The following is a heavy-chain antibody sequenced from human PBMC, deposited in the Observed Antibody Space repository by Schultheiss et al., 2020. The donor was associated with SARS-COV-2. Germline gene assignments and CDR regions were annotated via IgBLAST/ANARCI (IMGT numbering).Heavy chain of an antibody. V-gene: IGHV3-30*12. D-gene: IGHD3-10*01. J-gene: IGHJ3*02. CDR3: ARDYWFGEPSSAFDI. CDR2: VLYDGSKE. Sequence: GGSLRLSCAASGFTFSSYGMHWVRQGPGKGLEWVAVVLYDGSKEYYADSVKGRFTISRDNSKNTLYLQMNSLRAEDTAVYYCARDYWFGEPSSAFDIWGQGTMVTVSS. CDR1: GFTFSSYG.